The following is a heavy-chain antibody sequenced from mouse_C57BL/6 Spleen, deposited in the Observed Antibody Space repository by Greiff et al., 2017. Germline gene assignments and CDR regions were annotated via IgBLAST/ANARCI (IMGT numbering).Heavy chain of an antibody. J-gene: IGHJ2*01. CDR3: ERGITTVVPYFDY. CDR1: GYTFTSYD. D-gene: IGHD1-1*01. V-gene: IGHV1-85*01. CDR2: IYPRNGST. Sequence: VQLQQSGPELVKPGASVKLSCKASGYTFTSYDINWVKQRPGQGLEWIGWIYPRNGSTNYNEKFKGKATVTVDTSSSTAYMELRSLTSEDSAVCFCERGITTVVPYFDYWGQGTTLTVSS.